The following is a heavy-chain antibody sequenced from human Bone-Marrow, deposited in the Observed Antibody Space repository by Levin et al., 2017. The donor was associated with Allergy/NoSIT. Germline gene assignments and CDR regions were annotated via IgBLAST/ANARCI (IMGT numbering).Heavy chain of an antibody. J-gene: IGHJ6*02. CDR3: AKLGGISSFYYYYGMDV. V-gene: IGHV3-9*01. CDR1: GFRFEDYA. Sequence: SLKISCAASGFRFEDYAMHWVRQAPGRGLEWVSGISWNSDNIDYADSVKGRFTISRDNAKNSLHLQMNSLRVEDTAFYYCAKLGGISSFYYYYGMDVWGQGTTVTVSS. CDR2: ISWNSDNI. D-gene: IGHD6-6*01.